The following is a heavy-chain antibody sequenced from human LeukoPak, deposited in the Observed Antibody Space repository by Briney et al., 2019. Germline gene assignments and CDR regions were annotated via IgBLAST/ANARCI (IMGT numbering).Heavy chain of an antibody. CDR1: GFTFSSYS. J-gene: IGHJ3*02. CDR2: IYSGGST. CDR3: ARDSRGTDAFDI. Sequence: GGSLRLSCAASGFTFSSYSMSWVRQAPGKGLEWVSVIYSGGSTYYADSVKGRFTISRDNSKNTLYLQMNSLRAEDTAVYYCARDSRGTDAFDIWGQGTMVTVSS. V-gene: IGHV3-53*01. D-gene: IGHD1-1*01.